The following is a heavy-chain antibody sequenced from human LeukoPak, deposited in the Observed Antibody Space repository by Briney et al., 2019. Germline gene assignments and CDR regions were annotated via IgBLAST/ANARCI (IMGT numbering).Heavy chain of an antibody. J-gene: IGHJ5*02. D-gene: IGHD4-17*01. Sequence: GGSQRLSCAASGFTFSSFAMTWVRQAPGKGLEWVSSITGNHGATYNIDSVKGRFTISRDNSQNTLYLQMNSLRAEDTAVYYCTKDPNGDYVGAFDPWGQGTLVTVSS. CDR3: TKDPNGDYVGAFDP. CDR1: GFTFSSFA. V-gene: IGHV3-23*01. CDR2: ITGNHGAT.